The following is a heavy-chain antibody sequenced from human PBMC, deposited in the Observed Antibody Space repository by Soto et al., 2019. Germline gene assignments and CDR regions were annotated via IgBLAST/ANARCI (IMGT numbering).Heavy chain of an antibody. CDR2: IKHSGGST. V-gene: IGHV1-46*01. J-gene: IGHJ6*02. Sequence: ASEKGSCKACGYTSTSYYMHWVQQAPGQGLEWMGIIKHSGGSTRYAQKFQGRVTMTMDTSTSTAYMELSRLRSEDTAGSYSPRGSGSYYGMDVWAQGTTVTVSS. D-gene: IGHD2-15*01. CDR3: PRGSGSYYGMDV. CDR1: GYTSTSYY.